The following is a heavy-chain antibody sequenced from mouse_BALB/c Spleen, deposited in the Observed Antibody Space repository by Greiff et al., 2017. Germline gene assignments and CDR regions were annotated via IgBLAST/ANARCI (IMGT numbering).Heavy chain of an antibody. CDR2: IRLKSNNYAT. Sequence: EVKVVESGGGLVQPGGSMKLSCVASGFTFSNYWMNWVRQSPEKGLEWVAEIRLKSNNYATHYAESVKGRFTISRDDSKSSVYLQMNNLRAEDTGIYYCTRRAITTVDYWGQGTTLTVSS. CDR3: TRRAITTVDY. J-gene: IGHJ2*01. CDR1: GFTFSNYW. D-gene: IGHD1-1*01. V-gene: IGHV6-6*02.